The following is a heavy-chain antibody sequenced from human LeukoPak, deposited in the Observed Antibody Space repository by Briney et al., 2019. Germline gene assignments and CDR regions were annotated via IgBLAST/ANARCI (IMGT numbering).Heavy chain of an antibody. CDR2: ISGSGGST. J-gene: IGHJ4*02. CDR3: AKDQTTVTIYFDY. CDR1: GFTLSSYG. D-gene: IGHD4-17*01. V-gene: IGHV3-23*01. Sequence: AGGSLRLSCAASGFTLSSYGMSWVRQAPGKGLEWVSAISGSGGSTYYADSVKGRFTISRDNSKNTLYLQMNSLRAEDTAVYYCAKDQTTVTIYFDYWGQGTLVSVSS.